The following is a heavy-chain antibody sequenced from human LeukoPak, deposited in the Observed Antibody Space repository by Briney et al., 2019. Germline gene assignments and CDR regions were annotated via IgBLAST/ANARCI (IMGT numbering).Heavy chain of an antibody. CDR1: GFTFSSYA. D-gene: IGHD4-17*01. CDR2: ISSNGVTT. Sequence: PGGSLRLSCTASGFTFSSYAMNWVRQAPGKGLEWVSVISSNGVTTYYADSVKGRFTISRDNSKNTMYLQMNSLRADDTAVYYCAKDTDYYDDWGQGTLVTVSS. J-gene: IGHJ4*02. CDR3: AKDTDYYDD. V-gene: IGHV3-23*01.